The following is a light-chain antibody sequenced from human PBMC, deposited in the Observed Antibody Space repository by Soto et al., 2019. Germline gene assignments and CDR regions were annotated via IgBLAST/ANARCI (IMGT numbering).Light chain of an antibody. V-gene: IGKV3-15*01. Sequence: EIVMTQSPATLSVSPGERATLSCRASQSVNRNLAWYQQKPGQAPRLLIYAASTRATGIPARFSGSGSETEFTLTISSLQSEDFTVYYCHQYNNWWTFGQGTKVEI. CDR1: QSVNRN. CDR2: AAS. CDR3: HQYNNWWT. J-gene: IGKJ1*01.